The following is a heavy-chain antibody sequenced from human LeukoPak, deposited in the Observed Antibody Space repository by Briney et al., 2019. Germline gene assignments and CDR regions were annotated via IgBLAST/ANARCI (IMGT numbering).Heavy chain of an antibody. CDR2: TSFDGSYK. Sequence: GGSLRLPCAASGFTFSSYGMHWVRQAPGKGLEWVAMTSFDGSYKNYADSVKGRFTISRDNSKNRLYLQMNSLRAEDTAVYYCAKEFSGYLASSEYWGQGTLVTVSS. CDR1: GFTFSSYG. D-gene: IGHD3-22*01. V-gene: IGHV3-30*18. CDR3: AKEFSGYLASSEY. J-gene: IGHJ4*02.